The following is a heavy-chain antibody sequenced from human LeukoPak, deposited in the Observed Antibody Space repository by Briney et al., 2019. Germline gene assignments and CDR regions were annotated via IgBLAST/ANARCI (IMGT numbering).Heavy chain of an antibody. Sequence: LSLTCTVSGGSISSGGYYWSWIRQHPGKGLEWVSYISSGGSTIYYADSVKGRFTISRDNAKNSLYLQMNSLRAEDTAVYYCARDNDYGDYPILDYWGQGTLVTVSS. CDR3: ARDNDYGDYPILDY. D-gene: IGHD4-17*01. CDR1: GGSISSGGYY. CDR2: ISSGGSTI. J-gene: IGHJ4*02. V-gene: IGHV3-11*01.